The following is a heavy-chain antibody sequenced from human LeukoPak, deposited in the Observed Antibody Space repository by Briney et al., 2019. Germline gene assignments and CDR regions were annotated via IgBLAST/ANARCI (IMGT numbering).Heavy chain of an antibody. CDR3: ASCLYDSEIMALDX. V-gene: IGHV3-33*01. J-gene: IGHJ4*02. Sequence: PGGSLRLSCAASGFTFSSYGMHWVRQAPGKGLEWVAVIWYDGSNKYYADSVKGRFTISRDNSKNTLYLQMNSLRAEDTAVYYCASCLYDSEIMALDXWXQGTLVTVSS. CDR2: IWYDGSNK. D-gene: IGHD3-9*01. CDR1: GFTFSSYG.